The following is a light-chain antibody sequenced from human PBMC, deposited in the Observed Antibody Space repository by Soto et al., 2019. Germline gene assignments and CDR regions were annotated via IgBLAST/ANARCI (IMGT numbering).Light chain of an antibody. CDR1: GNDIGAYDY. J-gene: IGLJ1*01. CDR3: SSFTTSRLYV. V-gene: IGLV2-14*01. CDR2: GVR. Sequence: IPCTGNGNDIGAYDYVSWYQQHPGKAPRLLIHGVRNRPPGISSRFSGLKSGLTASLTISGLQAEDEAYYYCSSFTTSRLYVFGPGTKVTVL.